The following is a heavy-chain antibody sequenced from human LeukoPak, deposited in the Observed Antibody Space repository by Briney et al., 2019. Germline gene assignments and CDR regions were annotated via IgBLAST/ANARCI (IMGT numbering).Heavy chain of an antibody. Sequence: GGSLRLSCAASGFTLSSYWMSWVRQAPGKGLEWVANIKQDGSEKYYVDSVKGRFTISRDNAKNSLYLQMNSLRAEDTAVYYCARKDTAMVTVDYGMDVWGQGTTVTVSS. CDR2: IKQDGSEK. CDR3: ARKDTAMVTVDYGMDV. D-gene: IGHD5-18*01. J-gene: IGHJ6*02. V-gene: IGHV3-7*01. CDR1: GFTLSSYW.